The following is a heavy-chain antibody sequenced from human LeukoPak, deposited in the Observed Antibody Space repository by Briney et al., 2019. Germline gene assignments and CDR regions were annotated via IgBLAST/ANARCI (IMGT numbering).Heavy chain of an antibody. J-gene: IGHJ4*02. CDR3: ARALNSYYYGSGSYDY. D-gene: IGHD3-10*01. CDR2: MIPILGIA. Sequence: EASVKVSCKASGGTFSSYAISWVRQAPGQGLEGMGRMIPILGIANYAQKFQGRVTITADKSTSTAYMELSSLRSEDTAVYYCARALNSYYYGSGSYDYWGQGTLVTVSS. CDR1: GGTFSSYA. V-gene: IGHV1-69*04.